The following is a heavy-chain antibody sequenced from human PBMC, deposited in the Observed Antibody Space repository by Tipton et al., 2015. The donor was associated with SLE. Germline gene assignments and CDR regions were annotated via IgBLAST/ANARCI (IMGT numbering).Heavy chain of an antibody. V-gene: IGHV5-51*03. CDR2: IYPGDSDT. Sequence: QSGAEVKKPGESLKISCKGSGYSFTSYWIGWVRQMPGKGLEWMGIIYPGDSDTRYSPSFQGQVTISADKSISTAYLQWGSLKASDTAMYYCARGPRDGYNSDAFDIWGQGTMVTVSS. J-gene: IGHJ3*02. CDR3: ARGPRDGYNSDAFDI. D-gene: IGHD5-24*01. CDR1: GYSFTSYW.